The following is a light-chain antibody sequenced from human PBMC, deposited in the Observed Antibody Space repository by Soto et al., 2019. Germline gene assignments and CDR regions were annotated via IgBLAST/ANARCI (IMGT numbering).Light chain of an antibody. J-gene: IGKJ1*01. V-gene: IGKV1-5*01. CDR2: DAS. CDR3: QQFNSYSQLT. Sequence: DIQMTQSPSTLSASVGDRVTITCRASQSISSWLAWYQQKPGKAPKLLIYDASSLESGVPSRFSGSGSGTEFTLTIIRLQPDDTATYYCQQFNSYSQLTFAQVTKVEIK. CDR1: QSISSW.